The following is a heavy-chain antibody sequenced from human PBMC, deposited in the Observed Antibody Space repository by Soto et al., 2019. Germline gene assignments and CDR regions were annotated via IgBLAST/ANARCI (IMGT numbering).Heavy chain of an antibody. J-gene: IGHJ6*02. CDR1: GFTFSSYA. CDR2: ISYDGSNK. Sequence: GGSLRLSCAASGFTFSSYAMHWVRQAPGKGLEWVAVISYDGSNKYYADSVKGRFTISRDNSKNTLYLQMNSLRAEDTAVYYCARARIVGVVYYYYGMDVWGQGTTVTVSS. CDR3: ARARIVGVVYYYYGMDV. D-gene: IGHD1-26*01. V-gene: IGHV3-30-3*01.